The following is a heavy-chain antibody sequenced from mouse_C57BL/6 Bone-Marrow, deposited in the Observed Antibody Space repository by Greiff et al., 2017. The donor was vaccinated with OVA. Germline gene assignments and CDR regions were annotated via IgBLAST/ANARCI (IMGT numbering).Heavy chain of an antibody. J-gene: IGHJ4*01. CDR3: ANYYGSAMDY. CDR2: INPNNGGT. V-gene: IGHV1-26*01. CDR1: GYTFTDYY. Sequence: VQLQQSGPELVKPGASVKISCKASGYTFTDYYMNWVKQSHGKSLEWIGDINPNNGGTRYNQKFKGKATFTVDKSSSTAYMALRSLTSEYSAVYYCANYYGSAMDYWGQGTSVTVSS. D-gene: IGHD1-1*01.